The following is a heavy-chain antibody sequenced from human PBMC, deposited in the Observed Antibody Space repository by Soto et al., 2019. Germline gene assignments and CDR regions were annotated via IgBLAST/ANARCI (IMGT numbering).Heavy chain of an antibody. J-gene: IGHJ6*04. V-gene: IGHV1-69*02. CDR3: AAREGPTPGYYGMDV. Sequence: SVKVSCKASGGTFSSYTISWVRQAPGQGLERMGRIIPIRGIANYAQKFQGRGTITADNSTSTPYMVLSSLRSEDTAVYYCAAREGPTPGYYGMDVCGKGTTVTVGS. CDR2: IIPIRGIA. CDR1: GGTFSSYT.